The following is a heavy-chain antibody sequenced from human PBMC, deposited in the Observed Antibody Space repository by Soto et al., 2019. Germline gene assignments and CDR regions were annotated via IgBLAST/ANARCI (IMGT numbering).Heavy chain of an antibody. Sequence: ASVKVSCKASGYTFTSYDINWVRQATGQGLEWMGWMNPNSGNTGYAQKFQGRVTMTRNTSISTAYMELRSLRSDDTAVYYCARVEGSGSYYGPVYYYYGMDVWGQGTTVTVSS. J-gene: IGHJ6*02. CDR1: GYTFTSYD. V-gene: IGHV1-8*01. CDR3: ARVEGSGSYYGPVYYYYGMDV. CDR2: MNPNSGNT. D-gene: IGHD3-10*01.